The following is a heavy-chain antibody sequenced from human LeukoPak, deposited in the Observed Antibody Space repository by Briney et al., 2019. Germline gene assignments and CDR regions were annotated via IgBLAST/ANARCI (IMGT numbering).Heavy chain of an antibody. D-gene: IGHD2-2*01. J-gene: IGHJ4*02. CDR3: ARQVYARPGIPRPAAAPLDY. CDR1: GFTFSSYA. V-gene: IGHV3-48*04. Sequence: GGSLRLSCAASGFTFSSYAMHWVRQAPGKGLEWVSHISSSGSTIYYADSVKGRFTISRDNAKNSLYLQMNSLRAEATAVYYCARQVYARPGIPRPAAAPLDYWGQGTLVTVSS. CDR2: ISSSGSTI.